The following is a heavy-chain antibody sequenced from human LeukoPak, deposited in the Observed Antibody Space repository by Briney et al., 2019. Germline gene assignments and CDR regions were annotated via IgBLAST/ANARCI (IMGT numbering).Heavy chain of an antibody. Sequence: ASVNVSCKASGYTFTSYGISWVRQAPGQGLEWMGWISAYNGNTNYAQKLQGRVTMTTDTSTSTAYMELRSLRSDDTAVYYCARDRTQSASYYMDVWGKGTTVTISS. J-gene: IGHJ6*03. CDR2: ISAYNGNT. V-gene: IGHV1-18*01. D-gene: IGHD4-11*01. CDR3: ARDRTQSASYYMDV. CDR1: GYTFTSYG.